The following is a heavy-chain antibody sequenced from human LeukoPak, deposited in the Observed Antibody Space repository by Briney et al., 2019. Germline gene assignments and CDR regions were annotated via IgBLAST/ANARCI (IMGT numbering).Heavy chain of an antibody. D-gene: IGHD2-8*02. V-gene: IGHV3-64*01. CDR2: ISSNGGST. J-gene: IGHJ4*02. CDR3: ATYRQVLLPFES. Sequence: GGSLRLSCAASGFTFSSYAMHWVRQAPGKGLEYVSAISSNGGSTYYANSVKGRFTISRDNSKSTLSLQMNSLRAEDTAIYYCATYRQVLLPFESWGQGTLVTVSS. CDR1: GFTFSSYA.